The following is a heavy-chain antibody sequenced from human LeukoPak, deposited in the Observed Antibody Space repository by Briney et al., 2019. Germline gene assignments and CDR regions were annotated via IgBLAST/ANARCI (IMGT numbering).Heavy chain of an antibody. CDR2: ISGSGGGT. J-gene: IGHJ4*02. Sequence: PGGSLRLSCAASGFSFSDHEMNWVRQAPEKGLEWVSTISGSGGGTYYADSVKGRFTISRDDSKNTLYLQMNSLRAEDTAVYYCAKDLGRYRNNYFDYWGQGTLVTVSS. CDR3: AKDLGRYRNNYFDY. V-gene: IGHV3-23*01. CDR1: GFSFSDHE. D-gene: IGHD1-26*01.